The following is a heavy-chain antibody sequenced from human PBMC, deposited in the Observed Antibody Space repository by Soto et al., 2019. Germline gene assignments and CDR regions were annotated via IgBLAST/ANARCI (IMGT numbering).Heavy chain of an antibody. CDR2: IYHSGST. CDR3: ARDKITGLFDY. D-gene: IGHD2-8*02. CDR1: GGSISSSGYS. V-gene: IGHV4-30-2*01. Sequence: SETLSLTCTVSGGSISSSGYSWSWIRQPPGKGLEWIGYIYHSGSTNYNPSLKSRVTISVDTSKNQFSLKLTSVTAADTAVYYCARDKITGLFDYWGQGTLVTLSS. J-gene: IGHJ4*02.